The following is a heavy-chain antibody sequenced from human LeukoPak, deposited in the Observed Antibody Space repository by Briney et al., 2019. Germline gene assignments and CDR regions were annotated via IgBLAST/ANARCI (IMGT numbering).Heavy chain of an antibody. CDR3: ARLRGYSYVFFDY. J-gene: IGHJ4*02. CDR2: IYYSGST. CDR1: GGSISSGDYY. V-gene: IGHV4-30-4*02. D-gene: IGHD5-18*01. Sequence: SETLSLTCTVSGGSISSGDYYWSWIRQPPGKGLEWIGYIYYSGSTYYNPSLKSRVTISVDTSKNQFSLKLSSVTAADTAVYYCARLRGYSYVFFDYWGQGTLVTVSS.